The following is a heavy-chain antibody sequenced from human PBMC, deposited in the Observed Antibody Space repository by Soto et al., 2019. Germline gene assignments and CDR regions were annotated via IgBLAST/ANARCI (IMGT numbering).Heavy chain of an antibody. CDR3: ATDRFLTTKKVVDTAMVLDY. CDR2: FDPEDGET. V-gene: IGHV1-24*01. D-gene: IGHD5-18*01. Sequence: ASVKVSCKVSGYTLTELSMHWVRQAPGKGLEWMGGFDPEDGETIYAQKFQGRVTMTEDTSTDTAYMELSSLRSEDTAVYYCATDRFLTTKKVVDTAMVLDYWGQGTLVTVSS. J-gene: IGHJ4*02. CDR1: GYTLTELS.